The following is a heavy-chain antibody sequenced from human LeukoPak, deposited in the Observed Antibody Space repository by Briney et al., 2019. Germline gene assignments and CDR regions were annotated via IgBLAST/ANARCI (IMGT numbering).Heavy chain of an antibody. V-gene: IGHV1-2*02. Sequence: GASVKVSCKASGYTFTGYYMHWVRQAPGQGLEWMGWINPNSGGTNYAQKFQGRVTMTRDTSISTAYMELSRLRSDDTAVYYCARDGCSSTSCYEFDPRGQGTLVTVSS. CDR3: ARDGCSSTSCYEFDP. CDR1: GYTFTGYY. CDR2: INPNSGGT. J-gene: IGHJ5*02. D-gene: IGHD2-2*01.